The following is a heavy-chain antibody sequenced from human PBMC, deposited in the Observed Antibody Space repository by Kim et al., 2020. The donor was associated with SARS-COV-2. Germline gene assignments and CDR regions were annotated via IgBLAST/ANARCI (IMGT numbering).Heavy chain of an antibody. CDR1: GFTFSRSP. CDR3: AKDRPWGDAFDI. D-gene: IGHD3-16*01. J-gene: IGHJ3*02. CDR2: IDGSGDRT. V-gene: IGHV3-23*01. Sequence: GGSLRLSCAASGFTFSRSPMSWVRQAPGKGLEWVSAIDGSGDRTYYAGSVKGRFTISRDNSKNTLYLQLNSLRADDTALYYCAKDRPWGDAFDIWGQGT.